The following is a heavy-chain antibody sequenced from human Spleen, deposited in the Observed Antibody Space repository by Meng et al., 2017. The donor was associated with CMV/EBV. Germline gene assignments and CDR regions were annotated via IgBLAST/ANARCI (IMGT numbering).Heavy chain of an antibody. CDR2: IKSKTDGGTT. J-gene: IGHJ6*02. Sequence: GESLKISCAASGFTFSNAWMSWVRQAPGKGLEWVGRIKSKTDGGTTDYAAPVKGRFTISRDNAKNSLYLQMNSLRAEDTAVYYCARGYDILTGLPGLSMDVWGQGTTVTVSS. CDR3: ARGYDILTGLPGLSMDV. V-gene: IGHV3-15*01. D-gene: IGHD3-9*01. CDR1: GFTFSNAW.